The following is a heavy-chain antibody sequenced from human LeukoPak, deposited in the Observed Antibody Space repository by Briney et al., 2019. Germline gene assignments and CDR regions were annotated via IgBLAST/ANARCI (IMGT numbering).Heavy chain of an antibody. Sequence: GGSLRLSCAASGFTSSSYSMNRVRQAPGKGLEWVSSISSSSSYIYYADSAKGRFTISRDNAKNSLYLQMNSLRAEDTAVYYCERDRGIAARPGWFDPWGQGTLVTVSS. CDR3: ERDRGIAARPGWFDP. D-gene: IGHD6-6*01. CDR2: ISSSSSYI. V-gene: IGHV3-21*01. CDR1: GFTSSSYS. J-gene: IGHJ5*02.